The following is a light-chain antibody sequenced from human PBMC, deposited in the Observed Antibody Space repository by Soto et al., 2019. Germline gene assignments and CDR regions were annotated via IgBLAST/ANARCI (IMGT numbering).Light chain of an antibody. CDR3: QQYNSYSRYT. J-gene: IGKJ2*01. Sequence: DIQMTQSPSTPSASVGDRVTITCRASQRISSWLAWYQQKPGKAPKLLIYKASSLESGVPSRFSGSGSGTEFTLTISSLQPDDFATYYCQQYNSYSRYTFGQGTKLEIK. CDR2: KAS. CDR1: QRISSW. V-gene: IGKV1-5*03.